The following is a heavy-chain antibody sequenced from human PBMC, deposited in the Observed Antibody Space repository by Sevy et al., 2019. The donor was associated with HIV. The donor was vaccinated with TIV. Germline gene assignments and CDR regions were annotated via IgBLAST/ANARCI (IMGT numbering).Heavy chain of an antibody. CDR3: AKSSGGDYYYGSGSYLNNWFDP. D-gene: IGHD3-10*01. Sequence: GGSLRLSCVASGFTFSSYGMHWVRQAPGKGLEWVAVISYDGSNKYYADSVKGRFTISRDNSKNTLYLQMNSLRAEDTAGYYCAKSSGGDYYYGSGSYLNNWFDPWGQGTLVTVSS. CDR1: GFTFSSYG. J-gene: IGHJ5*02. V-gene: IGHV3-30*18. CDR2: ISYDGSNK.